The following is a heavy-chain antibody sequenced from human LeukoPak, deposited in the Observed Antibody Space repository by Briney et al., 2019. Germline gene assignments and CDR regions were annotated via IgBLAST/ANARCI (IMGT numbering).Heavy chain of an antibody. CDR1: GFTFTSYV. Sequence: GGSLRLSCAASGFTFTSYVMNWVRQPPGKGLEWISYIGTRGTTMYYADSVKGRFTISRDNAKNSLYLQMNSLRDEDTAIYYCAKDYSIAMVPSNWFDPWGQGTLVTVSS. D-gene: IGHD4/OR15-4a*01. J-gene: IGHJ5*02. V-gene: IGHV3-48*02. CDR3: AKDYSIAMVPSNWFDP. CDR2: IGTRGTTM.